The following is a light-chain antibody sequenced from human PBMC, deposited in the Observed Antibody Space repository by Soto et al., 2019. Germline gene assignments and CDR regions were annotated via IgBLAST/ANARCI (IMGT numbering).Light chain of an antibody. V-gene: IGKV1-9*01. Sequence: DIQLTQSPSFLSASVGDRVTITCRASQGISSYLAWYQQKPGKAPKLLIYAASTLQNGVPSRFSGSGSGTEFTLTISSLQPEDFATYYCQQVNSYPPYTFGQGTELEIK. CDR1: QGISSY. CDR3: QQVNSYPPYT. CDR2: AAS. J-gene: IGKJ2*01.